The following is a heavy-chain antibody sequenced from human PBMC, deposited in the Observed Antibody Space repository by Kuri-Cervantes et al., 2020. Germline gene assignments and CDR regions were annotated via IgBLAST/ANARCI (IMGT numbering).Heavy chain of an antibody. CDR3: ARDRWLHRETPFDY. CDR1: GGSISSSSYY. D-gene: IGHD5-24*01. Sequence: SETLSLTCTVSGGSISSSSYYWGWIRQPPGKGLEWIGSIYYSGSTYYNPSLKSRVTISVDTSKNQFSLKLSSVTAADTAVYYCARDRWLHRETPFDYWGQGTLVTVSS. CDR2: IYYSGST. V-gene: IGHV4-39*07. J-gene: IGHJ4*02.